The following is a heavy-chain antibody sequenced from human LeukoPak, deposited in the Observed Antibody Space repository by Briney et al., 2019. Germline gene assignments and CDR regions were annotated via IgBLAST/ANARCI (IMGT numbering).Heavy chain of an antibody. V-gene: IGHV3-30-3*01. CDR2: ISYDGSNK. CDR1: GFTFSSYA. CDR3: ASEGY. Sequence: PGRSLRLSCAASGFTFSSYAMHWVRQAPGKGLEWVAVISYDGSNKYYADSVKGRFTISRDNSKNTLYLQMNSLRAEDTAVCYCASEGYWGQGTLVTVSS. J-gene: IGHJ4*02.